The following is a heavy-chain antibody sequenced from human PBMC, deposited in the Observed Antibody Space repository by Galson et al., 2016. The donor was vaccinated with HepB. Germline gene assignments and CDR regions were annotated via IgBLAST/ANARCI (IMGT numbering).Heavy chain of an antibody. CDR3: ARERFCSSATCYVGDAFHI. J-gene: IGHJ3*02. D-gene: IGHD2-2*01. Sequence: YMTWVRQPPGKGLEWVAGIKQDGSEKYYVDSVKGRFTISRDNAKNSLYVQMDSLRAEDTAVYFCARERFCSSATCYVGDAFHIGGQGTMVTVSS. V-gene: IGHV3-7*05. CDR2: IKQDGSEK. CDR1: Y.